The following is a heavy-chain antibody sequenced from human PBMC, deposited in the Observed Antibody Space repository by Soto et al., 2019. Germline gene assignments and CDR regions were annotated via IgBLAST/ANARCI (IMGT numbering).Heavy chain of an antibody. D-gene: IGHD3-3*01. CDR1: GFTFSSYS. V-gene: IGHV3-21*01. J-gene: IGHJ6*02. Sequence: GGSLRLSCAASGFTFSSYSMNWVRQAPGKGLEWVSSISSSSSYIYYADSVKGRFTISRDNAKNSLYLQMNSLRAEDTAVYYCARDQTYYYFWSGYSVYGMDFWGQGTTVTVSS. CDR3: ARDQTYYYFWSGYSVYGMDF. CDR2: ISSSSSYI.